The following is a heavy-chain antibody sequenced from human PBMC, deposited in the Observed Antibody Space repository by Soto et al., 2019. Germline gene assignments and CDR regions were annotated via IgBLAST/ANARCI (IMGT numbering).Heavy chain of an antibody. D-gene: IGHD5-18*01. J-gene: IGHJ2*01. CDR1: GYTFTSYG. V-gene: IGHV1-18*04. CDR2: ISVYDGNT. Sequence: QVQLVQSGAEARKPGASVKVSCKASGYTFTSYGITWARQAPGQGLEWMGWISVYDGNTHYAQKLQGRVTMTTDTSKSTSYMELWSLSSDDTAVYYCARAYSYGSYWFFDLWGRCTLVTVSS. CDR3: ARAYSYGSYWFFDL.